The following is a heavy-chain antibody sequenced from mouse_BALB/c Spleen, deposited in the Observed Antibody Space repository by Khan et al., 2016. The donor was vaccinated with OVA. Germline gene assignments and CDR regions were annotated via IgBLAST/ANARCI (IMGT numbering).Heavy chain of an antibody. Sequence: EVELVESGGGLVQPGGSLKLSCAASGFTFSSYGMSWVRQTPDKRLELVATINSNGGSTYYPDSVKGRFTISRDNAKNTLYLQMSSLKSEDTAMYYGARELAYWGQGTLVTVSA. CDR1: GFTFSSYG. CDR3: ARELAY. CDR2: INSNGGST. V-gene: IGHV5-6-3*01. J-gene: IGHJ3*01.